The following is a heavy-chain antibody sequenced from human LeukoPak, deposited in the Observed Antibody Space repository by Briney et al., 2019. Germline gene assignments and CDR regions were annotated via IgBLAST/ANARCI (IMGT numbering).Heavy chain of an antibody. CDR2: IEHDGNDA. CDR1: GFTFRDYG. V-gene: IGHV3-30*02. Sequence: GGSLRLSCVASGFTFRDYGIHWVRQAPDKGLEWVAFIEHDGNDAYYPDSVKGRFSLSRDDSKAAVSLQMSWLRAEDTALHYCVKDVVPGRSGAGPGSWGQGTLVTVSS. J-gene: IGHJ5*02. CDR3: VKDVVPGRSGAGPGS. D-gene: IGHD1-14*01.